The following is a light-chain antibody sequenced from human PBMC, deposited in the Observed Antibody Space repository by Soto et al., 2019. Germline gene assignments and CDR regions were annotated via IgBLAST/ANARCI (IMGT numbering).Light chain of an antibody. CDR1: QTLLYSSNNKNY. CDR3: QQYYTTPYP. J-gene: IGKJ2*01. V-gene: IGKV4-1*01. CDR2: WAS. Sequence: DIVMPQSPDSLAVSLGERATFNCKSSQTLLYSSNNKNYLAWYQQKPGQPPKVIIYWASTRNSGVPDRFSGSGSGTDFSLTISSLQAEDVAVYYCQQYYTTPYPFGQGTKLEIK.